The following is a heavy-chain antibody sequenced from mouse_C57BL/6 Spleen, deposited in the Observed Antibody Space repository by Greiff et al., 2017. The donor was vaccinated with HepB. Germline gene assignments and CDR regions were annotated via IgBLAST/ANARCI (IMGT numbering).Heavy chain of an antibody. Sequence: VQLQQPGAELVKPGASVKLSCTASGYTFNSYWMHWVKQRPGRGLEWIGSIDPKSGGTKYNEKLKSKATLTVDKPSSTAYMQLRSLTSEDSAGYYWARWYYDLYAMDYWGQGTSVTVSS. CDR1: GYTFNSYW. CDR3: ARWYYDLYAMDY. V-gene: IGHV1-72*01. J-gene: IGHJ4*01. D-gene: IGHD2-4*01. CDR2: IDPKSGGT.